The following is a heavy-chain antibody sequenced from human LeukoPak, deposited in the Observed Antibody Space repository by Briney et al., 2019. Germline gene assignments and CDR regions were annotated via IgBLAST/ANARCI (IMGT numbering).Heavy chain of an antibody. D-gene: IGHD3-3*01. J-gene: IGHJ5*02. CDR3: ARQRGSYDFWSGYSLVYWFDP. CDR1: GGSISSSSYY. Sequence: PSETLSLTXTVSGGSISSSSYYWGWIRQPPGKGLEWIGSIYYSGSTYYNPSLKSRVTISVDTSKNQFSLKLSSVTAADTAVYYCARQRGSYDFWSGYSLVYWFDPWGQGTLVTVSS. CDR2: IYYSGST. V-gene: IGHV4-39*01.